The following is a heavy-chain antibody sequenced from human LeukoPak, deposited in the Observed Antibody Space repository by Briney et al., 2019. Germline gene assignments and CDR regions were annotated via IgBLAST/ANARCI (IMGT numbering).Heavy chain of an antibody. V-gene: IGHV3-30*18. Sequence: GGSLRLSCAASGFTFSRSAVHGVRQAPGKGLEWVAVISHDGSNTDYTDSVKGRFTISRDNSKNTLYLQMNSLRAGDTAVYYCAKEMKPWMHFDYWGRGTLVTVSS. CDR3: AKEMKPWMHFDY. CDR1: GFTFSRSA. CDR2: ISHDGSNT. D-gene: IGHD5-12*01. J-gene: IGHJ4*02.